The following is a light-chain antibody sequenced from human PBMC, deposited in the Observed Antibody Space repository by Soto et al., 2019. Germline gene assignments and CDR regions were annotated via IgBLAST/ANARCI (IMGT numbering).Light chain of an antibody. CDR3: QQSYSTSWT. CDR1: QSISSY. V-gene: IGKV1-39*01. Sequence: DIQFTQSPSSLSSSLVDIVTITCRASQSISSYFNWYQQKPGKAPKLLIYAASSLQSGVPSRFSGSGSGTDFTLTISSLQPEDFATYYCQQSYSTSWTFGQGTKVDIK. CDR2: AAS. J-gene: IGKJ1*01.